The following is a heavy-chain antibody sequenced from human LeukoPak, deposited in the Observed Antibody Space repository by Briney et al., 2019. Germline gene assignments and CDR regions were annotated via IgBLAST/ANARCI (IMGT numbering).Heavy chain of an antibody. Sequence: PGGSLRLSCAASGFTFSGSAMHWVRQASGKGLEWVGRIRSKANSYATAYAASVKVRFTISRDDSKNTAYLQMNSLKTEDTAVYYCTITPGSIAVAGTRTQGYWGQGTLVTVSS. CDR2: IRSKANSYAT. CDR1: GFTFSGSA. J-gene: IGHJ4*02. V-gene: IGHV3-73*01. CDR3: TITPGSIAVAGTRTQGY. D-gene: IGHD6-19*01.